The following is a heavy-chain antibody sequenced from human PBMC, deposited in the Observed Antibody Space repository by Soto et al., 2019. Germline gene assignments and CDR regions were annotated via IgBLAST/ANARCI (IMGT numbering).Heavy chain of an antibody. D-gene: IGHD6-19*01. CDR1: GFTFSSYG. J-gene: IGHJ4*02. CDR2: ISYDGSNK. V-gene: IGHV3-30*18. Sequence: GGSLRLSCAASGFTFSSYGMHWVRQAPGKGLEWVAVISYDGSNKYYADSVKGRFTISRDNSKNTLYLQMNSLRAEDTAVYYCAKDGYSSGWHDYWGQGTLVTVSS. CDR3: AKDGYSSGWHDY.